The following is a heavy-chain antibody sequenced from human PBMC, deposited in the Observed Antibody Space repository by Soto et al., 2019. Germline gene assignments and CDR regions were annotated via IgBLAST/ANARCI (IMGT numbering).Heavy chain of an antibody. D-gene: IGHD2-21*01. CDR3: ARGRGVVIPAGTPDAFDV. CDR1: GYIFNKYG. J-gene: IGHJ3*01. CDR2: ISAFNGYT. Sequence: ASVKVSFKASGYIFNKYGFNWVRQAPGQGREWMGRISAFNGYTNFAQKFQGRVTLTTDTSTNTAYMELSSLRSDDTAIYYCARGRGVVIPAGTPDAFDVWGQGTMVTVSS. V-gene: IGHV1-18*01.